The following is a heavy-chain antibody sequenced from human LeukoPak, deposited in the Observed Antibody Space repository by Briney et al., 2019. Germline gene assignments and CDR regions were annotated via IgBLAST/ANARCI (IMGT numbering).Heavy chain of an antibody. D-gene: IGHD2-21*02. Sequence: SETLSLTCTVSGGSISSYYWSWIRQPPGKGLELIGYGYYSGSTNYNHSLKSRVTITVDTSKNQFSLKLNSVTAADTAVYYCARYPPAYCGGDCYSPWGQGTLVTVSS. V-gene: IGHV4-59*01. CDR1: GGSISSYY. CDR3: ARYPPAYCGGDCYSP. J-gene: IGHJ4*02. CDR2: GYYSGST.